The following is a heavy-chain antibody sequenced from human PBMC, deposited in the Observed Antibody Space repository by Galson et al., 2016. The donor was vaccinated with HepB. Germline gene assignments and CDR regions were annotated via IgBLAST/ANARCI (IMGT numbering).Heavy chain of an antibody. D-gene: IGHD3-16*01. CDR3: AKAGYHGADAYYYYFDY. Sequence: SLRLSCAASGFTFSSYGMHWVRQAPGKGLEWVAVTAYDGSNKYYADSVKGRFTISRDNSKYTLYLQMNSLRPEDTAVYFCAKAGYHGADAYYYYFDYWGQGTLVTVSS. CDR2: TAYDGSNK. V-gene: IGHV3-30*18. J-gene: IGHJ4*02. CDR1: GFTFSSYG.